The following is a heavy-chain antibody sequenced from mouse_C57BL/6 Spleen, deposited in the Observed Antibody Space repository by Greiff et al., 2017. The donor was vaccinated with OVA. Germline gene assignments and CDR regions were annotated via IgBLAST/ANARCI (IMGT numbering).Heavy chain of an antibody. V-gene: IGHV1-63*01. CDR3: AREREGYAMDY. CDR1: GYTFTNYW. J-gene: IGHJ4*01. CDR2: IYPGGGYT. Sequence: QVQLKQSGAELVRPGTSVKMSCKASGYTFTNYWIGWAKQRPGHGLEWIGDIYPGGGYTNYNEKFKGKATLTADKSSSTAYMQFSSLTSEDSAIYYCAREREGYAMDYWGQGTSVTVSS.